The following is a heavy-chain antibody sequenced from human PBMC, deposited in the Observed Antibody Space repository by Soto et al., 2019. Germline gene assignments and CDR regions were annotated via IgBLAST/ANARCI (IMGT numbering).Heavy chain of an antibody. D-gene: IGHD3-16*01. CDR3: ARTAPMDAGDKYYYDF. V-gene: IGHV1-69*01. CDR2: IIPFFGTA. CDR1: GGTFSTFG. J-gene: IGHJ4*02. Sequence: QVQLVQSGAEVNKTGSSVKVSCKTSGGTFSTFGISWVRQAPGQGLEWMGGIIPFFGTAEYSQKFEDRITTTADESTNTVYMDLRSLTSEDTAIYYCARTAPMDAGDKYYYDFWGQVALVTVSS.